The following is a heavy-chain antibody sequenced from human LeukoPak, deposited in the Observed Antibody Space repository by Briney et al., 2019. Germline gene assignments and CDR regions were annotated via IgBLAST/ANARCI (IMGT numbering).Heavy chain of an antibody. CDR3: ARYNRGGDWDY. J-gene: IGHJ4*02. CDR2: IKQAGSEK. Sequence: GGSLRLSCAASGFTFSAYWMSWVRQAPGKGLEWVANIKQAGSEKDYVVSVKGRFTISRDNSKNSLYLQMNSLSVEDTAIYYCARYNRGGDWDYWGQGTLVTVSS. CDR1: GFTFSAYW. D-gene: IGHD3-16*01. V-gene: IGHV3-7*01.